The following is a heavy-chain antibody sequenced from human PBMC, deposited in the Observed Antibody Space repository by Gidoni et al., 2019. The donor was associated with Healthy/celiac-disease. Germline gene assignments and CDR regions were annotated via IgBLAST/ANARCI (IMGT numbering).Heavy chain of an antibody. CDR1: GFTVSSNY. CDR3: ARDPGSSWLYFQH. D-gene: IGHD6-13*01. CDR2: IYSGGRT. J-gene: IGHJ1*01. V-gene: IGHV3-66*02. Sequence: EVQLVASGGGFVQPGGSLRLSCAASGFTVSSNYMSWVRQAPGKGLEWVSVIYSGGRTYYADSVKGRFTISRDNSKNTLYFQMNSLRAEDKAVYYCARDPGSSWLYFQHWGQGTLVTVSS.